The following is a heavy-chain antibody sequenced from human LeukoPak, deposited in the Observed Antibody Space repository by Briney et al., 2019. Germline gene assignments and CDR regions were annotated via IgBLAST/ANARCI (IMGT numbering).Heavy chain of an antibody. CDR3: ARGLDSGSYPGRFDY. CDR1: GYTFTGYY. Sequence: GASVKVSCKASGYTFTGYYMHWVRQAPGQGLEWMGWINPNSGGTNYAQKFQGRVTMTRDTSISTAYMELSRLRSDDTAVYYCARGLDSGSYPGRFDYWGQGTLVTVSS. V-gene: IGHV1-2*02. CDR2: INPNSGGT. J-gene: IGHJ4*02. D-gene: IGHD1-26*01.